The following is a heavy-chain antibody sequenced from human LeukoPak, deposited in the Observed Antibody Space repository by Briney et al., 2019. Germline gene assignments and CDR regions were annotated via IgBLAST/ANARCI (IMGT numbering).Heavy chain of an antibody. J-gene: IGHJ4*02. CDR1: GYTFTSYY. V-gene: IGHV1-46*01. D-gene: IGHD3-10*01. CDR3: VALLWFGEFFY. Sequence: GASVKVSCKASGYTFTSYYMHWVRQAPGQGLEWMGIINPSGGSTNYAQKFQGRVTMTRDTSTSTVYMEVNSLRSEDTAVYYCVALLWFGEFFYWGQGTLVTVSS. CDR2: INPSGGST.